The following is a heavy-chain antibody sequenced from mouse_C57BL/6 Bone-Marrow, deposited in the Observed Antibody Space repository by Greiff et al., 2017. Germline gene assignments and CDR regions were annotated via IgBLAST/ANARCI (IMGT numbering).Heavy chain of an antibody. CDR2: INPSSGYT. CDR1: GYTFTSYW. Sequence: VQLQQSGAELAKPGASVKLSCKASGYTFTSYWMHWVKQRPGQGLEWIGYINPSSGYTKYNQKFKDKATLTADKSSITAYMQLSSLTYEDSAVYYCARGYFDYWGQGTTLTVSS. J-gene: IGHJ2*01. V-gene: IGHV1-7*01. CDR3: ARGYFDY.